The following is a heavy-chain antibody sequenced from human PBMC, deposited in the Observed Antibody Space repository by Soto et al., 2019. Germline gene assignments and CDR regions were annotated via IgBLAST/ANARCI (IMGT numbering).Heavy chain of an antibody. Sequence: QVQLQESGPGLVKPSQTLSLTCTVSGGSISSGGYYWSWIRQHPGKGLEWIGYIYYSGSTYYNPSLKSRVTISVDTSKNQFSLKLSSVTAADTAVYYCARHDYGGNPAHGIDYWGQGTLVTVSS. J-gene: IGHJ4*02. CDR2: IYYSGST. CDR1: GGSISSGGYY. CDR3: ARHDYGGNPAHGIDY. D-gene: IGHD4-17*01. V-gene: IGHV4-31*03.